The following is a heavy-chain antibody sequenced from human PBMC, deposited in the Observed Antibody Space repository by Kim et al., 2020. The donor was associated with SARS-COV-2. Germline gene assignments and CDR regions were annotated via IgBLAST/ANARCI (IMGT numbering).Heavy chain of an antibody. CDR1: GGSISSYY. D-gene: IGHD6-19*01. CDR3: ARSVLIAVAGFDY. V-gene: IGHV4-59*08. CDR2: IYYSGST. J-gene: IGHJ4*02. Sequence: SETLSLTCTVSGGSISSYYWSWIRQPPGKGLEWIGYIYYSGSTNYNPSLKSRVTISVDTSKNQFSLKLSSVTAADTAVYYCARSVLIAVAGFDYWGQGTL.